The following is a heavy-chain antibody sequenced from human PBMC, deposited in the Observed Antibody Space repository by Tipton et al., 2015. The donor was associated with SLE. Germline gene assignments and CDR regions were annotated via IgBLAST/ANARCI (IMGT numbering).Heavy chain of an antibody. J-gene: IGHJ4*02. CDR3: ARHQNGGTYPLDN. V-gene: IGHV4-39*01. D-gene: IGHD1-26*01. CDR2: IYYSGNT. CDR1: GASISSNKYY. Sequence: TLSLTCTVSGASISSNKYYWGWIRQPPGKGLEWIGTIYYSGNTYYSPSLKSRVSISVDTSKSQFSLRLNSVTATDTAVYYCARHQNGGTYPLDNWGQGTLVTVPS.